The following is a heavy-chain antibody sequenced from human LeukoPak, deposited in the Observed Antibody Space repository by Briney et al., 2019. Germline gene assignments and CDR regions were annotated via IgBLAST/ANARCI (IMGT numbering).Heavy chain of an antibody. V-gene: IGHV1-2*02. CDR2: INPKSGDT. Sequence: RASVKVSCKSSGYTFIDHYMHWVRQAPGQGLEWMGWINPKSGDTNYPQKFQGRVTMTRDTSISTVFMELSGLTSDDTALYYCATEGQYYYYLDVWGKGTTVIVSS. D-gene: IGHD4-11*01. J-gene: IGHJ6*03. CDR1: GYTFIDHY. CDR3: ATEGQYYYYLDV.